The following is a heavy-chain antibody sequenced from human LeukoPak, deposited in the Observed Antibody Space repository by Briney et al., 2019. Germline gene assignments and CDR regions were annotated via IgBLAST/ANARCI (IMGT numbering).Heavy chain of an antibody. V-gene: IGHV3-21*01. CDR1: GFTFRNHN. D-gene: IGHD3-10*02. J-gene: IGHJ6*04. CDR2: ISSSGSFR. Sequence: GGSLRLSCGASGFTFRNHNMNWVRQVPGKGLEWVSYISSSGSFRYYADSVKGRFTISRDNAKNSLYLQMNSLRAEDTAVYYCAELGITMIGGVWGKGTTVTISS. CDR3: AELGITMIGGV.